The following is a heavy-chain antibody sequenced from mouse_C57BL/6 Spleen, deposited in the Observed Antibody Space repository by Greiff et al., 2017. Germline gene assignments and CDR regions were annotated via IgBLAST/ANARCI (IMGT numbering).Heavy chain of an antibody. Sequence: EVKLVESGGGLVKPGGSLKLSCAASGFTFSSYAMSWVRQTPEKRLEWVATISDGGSYTYYPDNVKGRFTISRDNAKNNLYLQMSHLKSEDTAMYYCARGTGTWYFDVWGTGTTVTVSS. J-gene: IGHJ1*03. V-gene: IGHV5-4*03. D-gene: IGHD4-1*01. CDR3: ARGTGTWYFDV. CDR2: ISDGGSYT. CDR1: GFTFSSYA.